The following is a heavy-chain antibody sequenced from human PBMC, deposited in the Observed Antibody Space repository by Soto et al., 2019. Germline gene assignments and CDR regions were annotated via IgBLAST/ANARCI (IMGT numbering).Heavy chain of an antibody. Sequence: TLSLTCAVYGGSFSGYYWSWIRQPPGKGLEWIGEINHSGSTNYNPSLKSRVTISVDTSKNQFSLKLSSVTAADTAVYYCARGLNIVVVPAANNWFDPWGQGTLVTVSS. V-gene: IGHV4-34*01. D-gene: IGHD2-2*01. CDR2: INHSGST. CDR3: ARGLNIVVVPAANNWFDP. CDR1: GGSFSGYY. J-gene: IGHJ5*02.